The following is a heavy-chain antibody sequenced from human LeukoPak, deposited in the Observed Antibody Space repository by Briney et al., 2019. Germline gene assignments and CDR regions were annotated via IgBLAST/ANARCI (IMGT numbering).Heavy chain of an antibody. CDR2: IKQDGSEK. Sequence: GGSLRLSCAASGFTFSSYWMSWVRQAPGKGLEWVANIKQDGSEKYYVDSVKGRFTISRDNAKNSLYLQMNSLRAEDTAVYYYARDRGDHYYGSGRPLWYYGMDVWGQGTTVTVSS. CDR3: ARDRGDHYYGSGRPLWYYGMDV. V-gene: IGHV3-7*01. J-gene: IGHJ6*02. CDR1: GFTFSSYW. D-gene: IGHD3-10*01.